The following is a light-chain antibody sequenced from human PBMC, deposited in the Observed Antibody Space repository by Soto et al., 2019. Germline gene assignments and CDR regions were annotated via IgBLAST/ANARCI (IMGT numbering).Light chain of an antibody. J-gene: IGLJ3*02. Sequence: QTVVTQEPSLTVSPGGTVTLTCGSNTGAVTSGHYPYWFQRKPGQAPRTLIFDTTNKHSWTPARFSGSLLGGKAALTLSGAQPEDEADYYCLLSYSGARVFGGGTKLTVL. CDR2: DTT. CDR3: LLSYSGARV. V-gene: IGLV7-46*01. CDR1: TGAVTSGHY.